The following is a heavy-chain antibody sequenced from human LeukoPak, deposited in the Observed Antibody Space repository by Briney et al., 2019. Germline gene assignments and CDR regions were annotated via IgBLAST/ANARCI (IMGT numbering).Heavy chain of an antibody. CDR1: GGSISSYY. J-gene: IGHJ3*02. CDR2: IYYSGST. D-gene: IGHD3-22*01. CDR3: ARVAYYYENAFDI. Sequence: PSETLSLTCTVSGGSISSYYWSWIRQPPGKGLEWIGYIYYSGSTNYNPSLKSRVTISVDTSKNQFSLKLSSVTAADTAVYYCARVAYYYENAFDIWGQGTMVTVPS. V-gene: IGHV4-59*01.